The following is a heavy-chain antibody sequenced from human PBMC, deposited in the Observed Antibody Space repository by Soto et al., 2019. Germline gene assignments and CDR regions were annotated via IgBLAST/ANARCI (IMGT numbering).Heavy chain of an antibody. Sequence: PGGSLRLSCSASAFTFSSYAMSWVRQAPGKELEWVSAISGSGGSTYYAESVKGRFTISRDNSKNTLYLQMNSLRAEDTAVYYCAKDREVLRFLEWSPYYYYYYMDVWGKGTTVTVSS. D-gene: IGHD3-3*01. J-gene: IGHJ6*03. CDR1: AFTFSSYA. CDR2: ISGSGGST. V-gene: IGHV3-23*01. CDR3: AKDREVLRFLEWSPYYYYYYMDV.